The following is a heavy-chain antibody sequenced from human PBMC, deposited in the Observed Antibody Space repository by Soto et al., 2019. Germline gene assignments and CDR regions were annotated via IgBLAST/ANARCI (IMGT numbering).Heavy chain of an antibody. V-gene: IGHV4-30-4*01. D-gene: IGHD3-9*01. Sequence: SETLSLTCTVSGGSISSGDYYWSWIRQPPGKGLEWIGYIYYSGSTYYNPSLKSRVTISVDTSKSQFSLKLSSVTAADTAVYYCARGADILTGYYGLDYWGQGTLVTVSS. J-gene: IGHJ4*02. CDR3: ARGADILTGYYGLDY. CDR2: IYYSGST. CDR1: GGSISSGDYY.